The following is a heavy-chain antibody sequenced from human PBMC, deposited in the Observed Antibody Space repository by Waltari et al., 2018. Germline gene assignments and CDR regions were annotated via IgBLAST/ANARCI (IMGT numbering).Heavy chain of an antibody. Sequence: QVQLVQSGAEVKKPGASVKVSCKASGYTFTGYYMHWVRQAPGQGLEWMGWINPNRGGTNYAQKFQGRVTMTRDTSISTAYMELSRLRSDDTAVYYCASGGVPAAMAEDYWGQGTLVIVSS. D-gene: IGHD2-2*01. J-gene: IGHJ4*02. CDR2: INPNRGGT. V-gene: IGHV1-2*02. CDR1: GYTFTGYY. CDR3: ASGGVPAAMAEDY.